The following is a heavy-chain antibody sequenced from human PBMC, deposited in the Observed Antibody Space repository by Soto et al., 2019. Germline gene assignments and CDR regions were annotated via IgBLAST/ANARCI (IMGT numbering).Heavy chain of an antibody. CDR3: ARLTAYDF. J-gene: IGHJ4*02. Sequence: EAQLLESGGGLVQPGESLRLSCGASGFTFSSYAMSWVRQAPGKGLEWDSSISGSGGVTYYADSVKGRFTISRDNSKNTLFLQMNTLRVEDTAVYYCARLTAYDFWGQGTLVTVSS. CDR1: GFTFSSYA. D-gene: IGHD3-9*01. CDR2: ISGSGGVT. V-gene: IGHV3-23*01.